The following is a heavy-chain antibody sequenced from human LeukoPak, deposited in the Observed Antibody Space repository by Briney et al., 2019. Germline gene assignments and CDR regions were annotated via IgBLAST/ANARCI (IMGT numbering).Heavy chain of an antibody. CDR2: FDPEDGET. J-gene: IGHJ4*02. V-gene: IGHV1-24*01. CDR1: GYTLTELS. CDR3: ATGLLWFGESSRDY. D-gene: IGHD3-10*01. Sequence: GASVTVSCTVSGYTLTELSMHWVRQAPGKGLEWMGGFDPEDGETIYAQKFQGRVTMTEDTSTDTAYMELSSLRSEDTAVYYCATGLLWFGESSRDYWGQGTLVTVSS.